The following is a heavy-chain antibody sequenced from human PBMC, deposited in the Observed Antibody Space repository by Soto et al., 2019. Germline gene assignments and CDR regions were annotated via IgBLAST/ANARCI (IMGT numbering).Heavy chain of an antibody. CDR2: ISYDGSNN. J-gene: IGHJ4*02. CDR3: ARGNGLSFLPVWYFAY. D-gene: IGHD2-8*01. Sequence: QVQLVESGGGVVQPGRSLRLSCAASGFTFSSYAMHWVRQAPGKGLEWVAVISYDGSNNYYADSVKGRFTISRDNSKNPRYRQMNGLRAEDTAVYYCARGNGLSFLPVWYFAYWGREPLVPVSS. V-gene: IGHV3-30-3*01. CDR1: GFTFSSYA.